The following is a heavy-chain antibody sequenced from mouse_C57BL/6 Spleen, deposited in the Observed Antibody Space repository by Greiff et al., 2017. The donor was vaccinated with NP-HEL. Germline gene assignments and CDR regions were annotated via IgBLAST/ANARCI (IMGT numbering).Heavy chain of an antibody. Sequence: EVQGVESGGGLVKPGGSLKLSCAASGFTFSDYGMHWVRQAPEKGLEWVAYISSGSSTIYYADTVKGRFTISRDNAKNTLFLQMTSLRSEDTAMYYCARLFITTVVATTRYFDVWGTGTTVTVSS. CDR3: ARLFITTVVATTRYFDV. CDR2: ISSGSSTI. D-gene: IGHD1-1*01. V-gene: IGHV5-17*01. J-gene: IGHJ1*03. CDR1: GFTFSDYG.